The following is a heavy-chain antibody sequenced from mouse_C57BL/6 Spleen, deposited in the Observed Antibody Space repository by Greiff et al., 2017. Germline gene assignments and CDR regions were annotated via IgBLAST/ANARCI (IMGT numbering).Heavy chain of an antibody. CDR2: ISSGSSTI. Sequence: EVQGVASGGGLVKPGGSLKLSCAASGFTFSDYGMHWVRQAPEKGLEWVAYISSGSSTIYYADTVKGRFTISRDNAKNPLFLQMTSLRSEDTAMYYCARDDYGYYFDYWGQGTTLTVSS. D-gene: IGHD2-4*01. CDR3: ARDDYGYYFDY. J-gene: IGHJ2*01. CDR1: GFTFSDYG. V-gene: IGHV5-17*01.